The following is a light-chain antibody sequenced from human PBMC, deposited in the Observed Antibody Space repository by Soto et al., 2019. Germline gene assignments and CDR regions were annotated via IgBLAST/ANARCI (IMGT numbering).Light chain of an antibody. V-gene: IGLV2-23*01. CDR1: SSDVGNYNV. CDR3: SSYAGSSTSYVV. Sequence: QSALTQPASVSGSPGQSITISCTGTSSDVGNYNVISWYQQHPGKTPKLMIYEGSKRPSGVSNRFSGSKSGNTASLTISGLQAEDEADYYCSSYAGSSTSYVVFGGGTKLTVL. CDR2: EGS. J-gene: IGLJ2*01.